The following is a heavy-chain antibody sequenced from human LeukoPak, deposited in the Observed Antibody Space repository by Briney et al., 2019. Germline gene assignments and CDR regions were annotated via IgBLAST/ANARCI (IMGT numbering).Heavy chain of an antibody. V-gene: IGHV4-34*01. J-gene: IGHJ4*02. CDR3: ARGGCSSGWYSTRSKYFDY. CDR2: INHSGST. CDR1: GGSFSGYY. Sequence: PSETLSLTCAVYGGSFSGYYWSWIRQPPGKGLEWIGEINHSGSTNYNPSLKSRVTISVDTSKNQFSLKLSSVTAADTAVYYCARGGCSSGWYSTRSKYFDYWGQGTLVTVSS. D-gene: IGHD6-19*01.